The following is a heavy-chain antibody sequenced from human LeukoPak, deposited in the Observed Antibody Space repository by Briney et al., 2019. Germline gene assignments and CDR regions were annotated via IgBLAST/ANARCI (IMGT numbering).Heavy chain of an antibody. CDR1: GGSISSYY. D-gene: IGHD3-22*01. V-gene: IGHV4-59*08. J-gene: IGHJ4*02. CDR3: ARHQYDSSGYPKANYFDY. CDR2: IYYSGST. Sequence: SETLSLTCTVSGGSISSYYWSWIRQPPGKGLEWIGYIYYSGSTNYNPSLKSRVTISVDTSKNQFSLKLSSVTAADTAVYCCARHQYDSSGYPKANYFDYWGQGTLVTVSS.